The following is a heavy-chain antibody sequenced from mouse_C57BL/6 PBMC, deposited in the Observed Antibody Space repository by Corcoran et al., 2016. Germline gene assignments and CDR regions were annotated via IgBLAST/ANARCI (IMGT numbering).Heavy chain of an antibody. V-gene: IGHV1-80*01. Sequence: QVQLQQSGAELVKPGASVKISCKASGYAFSSYWMNWVKQRPGKGLEWIGQIYPGDGDTNYNGKFKGKATLTADKSSSTAYMQLSSLTSEDSAVYFCATWLLLYAMDYWGQGTSVTVSS. D-gene: IGHD2-3*01. CDR2: IYPGDGDT. CDR3: ATWLLLYAMDY. J-gene: IGHJ4*01. CDR1: GYAFSSYW.